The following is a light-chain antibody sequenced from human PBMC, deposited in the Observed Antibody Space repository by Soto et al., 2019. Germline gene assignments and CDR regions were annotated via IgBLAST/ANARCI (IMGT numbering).Light chain of an antibody. V-gene: IGLV2-11*01. CDR3: CSYAGTFYV. J-gene: IGLJ1*01. CDR2: DVS. CDR1: SSDVGGYKY. Sequence: QSALTQPASVSGSPGQSITISCTGTSSDVGGYKYVSWYQHHPGKAPKLMIYDVSERPSGVPDRFSGSKSGNTASLTISGLQAEDEADYYCCSYAGTFYVFGTGTQLTVL.